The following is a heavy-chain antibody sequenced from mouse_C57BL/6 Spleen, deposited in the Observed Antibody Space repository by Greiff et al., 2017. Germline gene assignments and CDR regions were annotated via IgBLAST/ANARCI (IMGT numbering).Heavy chain of an antibody. CDR1: DSEVFPIAY. Sequence: QVQLQQSGSELRSPGSSVKLSCKDFDSEVFPIAYMSWVRQKPGHGFEWIGGILPSIGRTIYGEKFEDKATLDADTLSNTAYLELNSLTSEDSAIYYGARKKSNYGYFDVWGTGTTVTVSS. V-gene: IGHV15-2*01. D-gene: IGHD2-5*01. CDR2: ILPSIGRT. CDR3: ARKKSNYGYFDV. J-gene: IGHJ1*03.